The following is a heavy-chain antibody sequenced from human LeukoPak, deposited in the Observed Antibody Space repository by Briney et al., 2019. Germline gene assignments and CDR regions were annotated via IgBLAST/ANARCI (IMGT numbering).Heavy chain of an antibody. CDR2: IYHSGST. CDR3: AREYSTSSEGDYFDY. V-gene: IGHV4-59*01. J-gene: IGHJ4*02. D-gene: IGHD6-6*01. CDR1: GASITTYY. Sequence: PSETLSLTCTVSGASITTYYWTWIRQPPGKGLEWIGYIYHSGSTNYNPSLKSRVTISLDTSRNQFSLRLSSVTAADTAVYFCAREYSTSSEGDYFDYWGQGSLVIVSS.